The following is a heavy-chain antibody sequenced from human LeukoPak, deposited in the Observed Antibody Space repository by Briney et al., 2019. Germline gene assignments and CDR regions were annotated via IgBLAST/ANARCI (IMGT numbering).Heavy chain of an antibody. CDR3: AETVVKFGVWWFDP. D-gene: IGHD4-23*01. Sequence: SETRSLTWIVAGGSLSSHYWGWIRHPPGGGRGWKVYIFYSGSPNYNPSLKSRVTISVATSKNQFSRKLSSVTAADTAVFYGAETVVKFGVWWFDPWGQGTLVTVSS. J-gene: IGHJ5*02. CDR1: GGSLSSHY. CDR2: IFYSGSP. V-gene: IGHV4-59*11.